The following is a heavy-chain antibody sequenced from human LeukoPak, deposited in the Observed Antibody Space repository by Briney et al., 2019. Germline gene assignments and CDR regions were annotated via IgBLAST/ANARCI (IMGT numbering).Heavy chain of an antibody. D-gene: IGHD4-11*01. CDR1: GGSISNYY. Sequence: SETLSLTCTVSGGSISNYYWSWIRQPPGEGLEWIGYIYYSGSTNYNPSLKSRVTISINTSKNQFSLNLTSVTAADTAVYYCARGGLGGITAYSNYLFDYWGQGTLVTVSS. V-gene: IGHV4-59*08. CDR2: IYYSGST. CDR3: ARGGLGGITAYSNYLFDY. J-gene: IGHJ4*02.